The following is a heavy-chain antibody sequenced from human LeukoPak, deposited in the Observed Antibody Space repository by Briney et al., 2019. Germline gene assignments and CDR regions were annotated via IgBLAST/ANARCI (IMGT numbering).Heavy chain of an antibody. Sequence: PSETLSLTCTVSGGSISSYYWTWIRQPAGKGLEWIGRISTSGNSNYNPSLKSRVTMSLDTSKNHFSLNLSSVTAADTAVYYCARENSSSYRAFDSWGQGTMVTVSS. D-gene: IGHD6-13*01. CDR2: ISTSGNS. V-gene: IGHV4-4*07. CDR1: GGSISSYY. CDR3: ARENSSSYRAFDS. J-gene: IGHJ3*02.